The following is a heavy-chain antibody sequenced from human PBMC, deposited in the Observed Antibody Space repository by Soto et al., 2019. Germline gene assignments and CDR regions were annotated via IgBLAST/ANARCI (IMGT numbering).Heavy chain of an antibody. CDR2: ISYDGSDK. CDR3: AREFSSGWKTFDD. D-gene: IGHD6-19*01. V-gene: IGHV3-30-3*01. Sequence: SLRLSCAASGFTFSSYAMHWVRQAPGKGLEWVALISYDGSDKDYADSVKGRFTISRDNSRNTLFLQMNSLRAEDTAAYYCAREFSSGWKTFDDWGKGTLVTVSS. J-gene: IGHJ4*02. CDR1: GFTFSSYA.